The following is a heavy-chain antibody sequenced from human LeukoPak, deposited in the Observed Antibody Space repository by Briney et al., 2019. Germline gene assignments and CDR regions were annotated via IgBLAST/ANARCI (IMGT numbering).Heavy chain of an antibody. CDR1: GGSISSGGYY. Sequence: PSQTLSLTCTVSGGSISSGGYYWSWIRQHPGKGLEWIGYIYYSGSTYYNPSLKSRVTISVDTSKNQFSLKLSSVTAADTAVYYCARGPTYSNSYDCWGQGTLVSVSS. CDR2: IYYSGST. CDR3: ARGPTYSNSYDC. V-gene: IGHV4-31*03. D-gene: IGHD4-11*01. J-gene: IGHJ4*02.